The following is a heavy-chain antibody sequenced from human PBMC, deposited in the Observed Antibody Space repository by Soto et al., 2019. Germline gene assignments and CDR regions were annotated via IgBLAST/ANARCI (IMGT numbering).Heavy chain of an antibody. CDR3: ARDLKYCSSTSCYGDYYYYGMDV. CDR1: GFTFSSYS. J-gene: IGHJ6*02. Sequence: PGGSLRLSCAASGFTFSSYSMNWVRQAPGKGLEWVSYISSSSSTIYYADSVKGRFTISRDNAKNSLYLQMNSLRDEDTAVYYCARDLKYCSSTSCYGDYYYYGMDVWGQGTTVTVS. D-gene: IGHD2-2*01. CDR2: ISSSSSTI. V-gene: IGHV3-48*02.